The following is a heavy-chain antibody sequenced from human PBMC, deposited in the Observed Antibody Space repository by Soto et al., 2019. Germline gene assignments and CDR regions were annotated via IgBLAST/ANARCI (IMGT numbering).Heavy chain of an antibody. CDR1: GGSISNYF. CDR2: IDNSGST. Sequence: TFSGGSISNYFCNWIRQPAGKGLEWIGRIDNSGSTNYNPSPKSRVTMSADTSRNQFSLKLNSVTAADTAVYYCARGGQDFGSGPFDYWAQGALVTVSS. D-gene: IGHD3-3*01. V-gene: IGHV4-4*07. CDR3: ARGGQDFGSGPFDY. J-gene: IGHJ4*02.